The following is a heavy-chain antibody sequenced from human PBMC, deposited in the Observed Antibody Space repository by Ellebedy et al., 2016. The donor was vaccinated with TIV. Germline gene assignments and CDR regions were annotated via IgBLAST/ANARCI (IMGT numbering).Heavy chain of an antibody. CDR3: ARSRDGYNFIGDY. CDR1: GFTFSSYW. V-gene: IGHV3-74*01. J-gene: IGHJ4*02. Sequence: GESLKISCAASGFTFSSYWMHWVRPAPGKGLVWVSRINSDGSSTSYADSVKGRFTISRDNAKNTLYLQMNSLRAEDTAVYYCARSRDGYNFIGDYWGQGTLVTVSS. D-gene: IGHD5-24*01. CDR2: INSDGSST.